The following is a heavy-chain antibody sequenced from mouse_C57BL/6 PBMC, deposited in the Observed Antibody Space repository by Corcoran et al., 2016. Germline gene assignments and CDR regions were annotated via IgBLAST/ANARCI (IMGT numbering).Heavy chain of an antibody. CDR2: IYWDDDK. Sequence: QVTLKESGPGILQSSQTLSLTCSFSGFSLSTSGMGVSWIRQPSGKGLEWLAHIYWDDDKRYNPSLKSRLTISKDTSRNQVFLKITSVDTADTATYYCARTNYGSSYVGFAYWGQGTLVTVSA. CDR3: ARTNYGSSYVGFAY. D-gene: IGHD1-1*01. CDR1: GFSLSTSGMG. J-gene: IGHJ3*01. V-gene: IGHV8-12*01.